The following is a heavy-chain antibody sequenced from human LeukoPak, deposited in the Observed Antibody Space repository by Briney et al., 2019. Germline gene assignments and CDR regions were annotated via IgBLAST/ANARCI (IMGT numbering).Heavy chain of an antibody. Sequence: PGGSLRLSCAASGFTFSSYGMHWVRQAPGKGLEWVAFIRYDGGNKYYADSVKGRFTISRDNSKNTLYLQMNSLRAEDTAVYYCAKDMVSYDSIDYWGQGTLVTVSS. CDR1: GFTFSSYG. V-gene: IGHV3-30*02. CDR3: AKDMVSYDSIDY. J-gene: IGHJ4*02. D-gene: IGHD3-10*01. CDR2: IRYDGGNK.